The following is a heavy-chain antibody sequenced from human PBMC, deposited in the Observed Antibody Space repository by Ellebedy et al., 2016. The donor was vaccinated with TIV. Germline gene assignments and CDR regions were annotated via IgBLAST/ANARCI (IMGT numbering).Heavy chain of an antibody. CDR2: IWYDGSNK. D-gene: IGHD3-22*01. Sequence: GGSLRLXXEASGFNFRTYGMHWVRQAPGKGLEWVAGIWYDGSNKKYADSVKGRFTISRDNSNNTLYLQMNSLRAEDTAIYYCARDTYNFDSSGYYFDHWGQGTLVTVSP. CDR3: ARDTYNFDSSGYYFDH. V-gene: IGHV3-33*01. J-gene: IGHJ4*02. CDR1: GFNFRTYG.